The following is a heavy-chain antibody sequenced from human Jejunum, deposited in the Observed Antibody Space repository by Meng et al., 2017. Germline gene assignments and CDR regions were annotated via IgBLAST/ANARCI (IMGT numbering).Heavy chain of an antibody. D-gene: IGHD6-13*01. CDR3: VRDGQQLIPAFDY. CDR2: ISGNNGKT. CDR1: GYCFSSFG. V-gene: IGHV1-18*01. J-gene: IGHJ4*02. Sequence: QVQLLQSGAEVKKPGASVKVSCQASGYCFSSFGISWVRQSPGQGLEWMGWISGNNGKTDYAQKFQGRVILTTETSTSTAYMELRGLRSDDTAIYYCVRDGQQLIPAFDYWGQGTLVTVSS.